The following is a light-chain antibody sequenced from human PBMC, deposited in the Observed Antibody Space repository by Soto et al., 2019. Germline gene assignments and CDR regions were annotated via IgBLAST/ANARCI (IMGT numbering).Light chain of an antibody. J-gene: IGKJ1*01. CDR1: QSVSSN. CDR3: QQYNNRPGT. CDR2: GAS. Sequence: EIVMTQSPATLSVSPGERATLSCRASQSVSSNLAWYQQKPGQAPRLLIYGASTRATGIPARFSGSGSGTEFTLTISSRQSEDFAVYYCQQYNNRPGTFGQGTKVEIK. V-gene: IGKV3-15*01.